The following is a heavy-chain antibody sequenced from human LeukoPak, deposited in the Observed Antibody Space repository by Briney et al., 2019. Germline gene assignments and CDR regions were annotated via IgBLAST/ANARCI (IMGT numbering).Heavy chain of an antibody. CDR2: IYTSGST. J-gene: IGHJ3*02. CDR1: GGSISSGSYY. Sequence: SETLSLTCTVSGGSISSGSYYWSWIRQPAGKGLEWIGRIYTSGSTNYNPSLKSRVTISVDTSKNQFSLKLSSVTAADTAVYYCARDPYNWKDAFDIWGQGTMVTVSS. D-gene: IGHD1-20*01. CDR3: ARDPYNWKDAFDI. V-gene: IGHV4-61*02.